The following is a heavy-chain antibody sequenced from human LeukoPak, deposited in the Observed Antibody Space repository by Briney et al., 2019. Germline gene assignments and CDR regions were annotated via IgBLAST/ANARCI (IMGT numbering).Heavy chain of an antibody. CDR3: ARTTWIQLWLAYYYYGMDV. CDR1: GGSISSSSYY. V-gene: IGHV4-39*01. Sequence: PSETLSLTCTVSGGSISSSSYYWDWIRQPPGKGLEWIGSIYYSGSTYYNPSLKSRVTISVDTSKNQFSLKLSSVTAADTAVYYCARTTWIQLWLAYYYYGMDVWGQGTTVTVSS. CDR2: IYYSGST. D-gene: IGHD5-18*01. J-gene: IGHJ6*02.